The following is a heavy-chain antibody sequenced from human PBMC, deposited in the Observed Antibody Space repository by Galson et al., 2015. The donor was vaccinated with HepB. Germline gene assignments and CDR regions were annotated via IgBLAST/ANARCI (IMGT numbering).Heavy chain of an antibody. V-gene: IGHV3-21*01. D-gene: IGHD5-24*01. CDR3: ARGFRFRGAGDAPVPRSFFFYGMDG. CDR1: GFTLSDYS. J-gene: IGHJ6*02. CDR2: ITNSSTYI. Sequence: SLRLSCAASGFTLSDYSMNWVRQAPGKGLEWVSSITNSSTYIYYADSVKGRFTISRDNAKNSLYLEMNSLRAEDTAIYYCARGFRFRGAGDAPVPRSFFFYGMDGWGQGTTVTVSS.